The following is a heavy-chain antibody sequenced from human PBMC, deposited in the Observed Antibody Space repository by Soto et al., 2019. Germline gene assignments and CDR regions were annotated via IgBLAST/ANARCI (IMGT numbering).Heavy chain of an antibody. CDR2: ISYDGSNK. J-gene: IGHJ6*02. D-gene: IGHD3-9*01. Sequence: GGSLRLSCAASGFTFSSYAMHWVRQAPGKGLEWVAVISYDGSNKYYADSVKGRFTTSRENSNNTLYLHMNNLRAEDTAVYYCARSTYYDILTGSYYYYATDVWGQGTTVTVSS. CDR1: GFTFSSYA. V-gene: IGHV3-30*14. CDR3: ARSTYYDILTGSYYYYATDV.